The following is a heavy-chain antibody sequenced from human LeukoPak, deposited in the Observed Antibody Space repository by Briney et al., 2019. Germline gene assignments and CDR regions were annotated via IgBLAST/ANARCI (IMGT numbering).Heavy chain of an antibody. CDR1: GYTFPSYF. J-gene: IGHJ4*02. V-gene: IGHV1-46*01. D-gene: IGHD3-22*01. Sequence: ASVKVSCKASGYTFPSYFMHWVRQAPGQGLEWMGIINPTGGSTTYAQKFQGRVTMTRDTSTSTVYMELSSLRSEDTAVYYCAREGTYYDSSGYWSYWGQGTLVTVSS. CDR2: INPTGGST. CDR3: AREGTYYDSSGYWSY.